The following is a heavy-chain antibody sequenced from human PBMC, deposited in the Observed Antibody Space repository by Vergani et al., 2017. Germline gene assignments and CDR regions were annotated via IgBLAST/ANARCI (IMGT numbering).Heavy chain of an antibody. CDR2: IYSGGSST. J-gene: IGHJ4*02. CDR1: GFTFSSYA. CDR3: AKGGYNWNDGSDY. D-gene: IGHD1-1*01. V-gene: IGHV3-23*03. Sequence: EVQLLESGGGLVQPGGSLRLSCAASGFTFSSYAMSWVRQAPGKGLEWVSVIYSGGSSTYYADSVKGRFTISRDNSKKTLYLQMNSLRAEDTAVYYCAKGGYNWNDGSDYWGQGTLVTVSS.